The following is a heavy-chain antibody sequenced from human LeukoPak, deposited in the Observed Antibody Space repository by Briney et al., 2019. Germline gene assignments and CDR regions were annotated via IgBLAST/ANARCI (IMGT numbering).Heavy chain of an antibody. V-gene: IGHV4-59*08. CDR3: ARTYCSGGSCHFDY. CDR2: IYYSGNT. J-gene: IGHJ4*02. CDR1: GGSISSYY. D-gene: IGHD2-15*01. Sequence: KPSETLSLTCTVSGGSISSYYWSWIRQPPGKGLEWIGYIYYSGNTDSNPSLKSRVTISVDTSKNQFSLKLSSVTAADTAVYYCARTYCSGGSCHFDYWGQGTPVTVSS.